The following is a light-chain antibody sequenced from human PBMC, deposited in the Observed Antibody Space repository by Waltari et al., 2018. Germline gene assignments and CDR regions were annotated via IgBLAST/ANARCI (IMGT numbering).Light chain of an antibody. J-gene: IGKJ4*01. Sequence: EIVLTQSPGTLSLSPRESAPLSCRASQSVPNNDLAWYQQRPGQTPRLLIYGASSRATGIPDRFTGSGSGTDFTLTISRLEPEDFAVYYCQQYDSSPLTFGGGTKVEIK. CDR1: QSVPNND. V-gene: IGKV3-20*01. CDR3: QQYDSSPLT. CDR2: GAS.